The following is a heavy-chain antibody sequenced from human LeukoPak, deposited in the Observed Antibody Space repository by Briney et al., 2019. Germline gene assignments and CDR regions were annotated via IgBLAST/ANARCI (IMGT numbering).Heavy chain of an antibody. J-gene: IGHJ6*02. D-gene: IGHD2-2*01. CDR3: ARDPRYQLLDYYYYYGMDV. CDR1: RFSFIYSW. V-gene: IGHV3-7*01. Sequence: GGSLRLSCASTRFSFIYSWTSLVRRAAWEGGGWVGVTKNTGSEKYYVDSVKGRFTISRDNAKNSLYLQMNSLRAEDTAVYYCARDPRYQLLDYYYYYGMDVWGQGTTVTVSS. CDR2: TKNTGSEK.